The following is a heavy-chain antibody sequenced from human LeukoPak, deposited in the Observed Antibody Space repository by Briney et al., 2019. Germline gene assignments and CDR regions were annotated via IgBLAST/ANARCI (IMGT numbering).Heavy chain of an antibody. CDR2: IRSDVSTI. Sequence: GGSLRLSCSASGFTFSDYDMNWIRQAPGKGLEWVSYIRSDVSTIYDADSVKGRFFISRDNARNSLYLKMNSLRAEHTAVYYCAKEGRGYYGDFDYWGQGTLVTVSS. D-gene: IGHD3-22*01. CDR3: AKEGRGYYGDFDY. J-gene: IGHJ4*02. CDR1: GFTFSDYD. V-gene: IGHV3-11*01.